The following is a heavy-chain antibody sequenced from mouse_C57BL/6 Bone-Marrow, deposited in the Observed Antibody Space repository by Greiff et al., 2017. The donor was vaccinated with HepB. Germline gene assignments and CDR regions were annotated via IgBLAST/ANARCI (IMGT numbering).Heavy chain of an antibody. Sequence: QVQLQQSGPELVKPGASVKISCKASGYAFSSSWMNWVKQRPGKGLEWIGEIDPSDSYTNYNQKFKGKATLTVDTSSSTAYMQLSSLTSEDSAVYYCASWDFDYWGQGTTLTVSS. CDR3: ASWDFDY. V-gene: IGHV1-50*01. J-gene: IGHJ2*01. CDR1: GYAFSSSW. D-gene: IGHD4-1*01. CDR2: IDPSDSYT.